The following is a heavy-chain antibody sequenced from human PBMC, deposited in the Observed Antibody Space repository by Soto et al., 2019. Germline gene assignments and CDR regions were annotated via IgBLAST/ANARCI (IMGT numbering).Heavy chain of an antibody. CDR2: ISSSGSTI. J-gene: IGHJ6*02. CDR1: GFTFSDYY. CDR3: ARAGCSSTSCYRDYYYYGMDV. V-gene: IGHV3-11*01. D-gene: IGHD2-2*02. Sequence: PGGSLRLSCAASGFTFSDYYLSLIRQAPGKGLEWVSYISSSGSTIYYANSVKGRFTISRDNAKNSLYLQMNSLRAEDTAVYYCARAGCSSTSCYRDYYYYGMDVWGQGTTVTVSS.